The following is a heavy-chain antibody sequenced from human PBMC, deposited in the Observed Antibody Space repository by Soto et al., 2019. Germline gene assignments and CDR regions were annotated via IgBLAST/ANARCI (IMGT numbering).Heavy chain of an antibody. CDR3: GRDPKTSGAQHWAFNYFDS. D-gene: IGHD7-27*01. CDR1: GFSFSISP. CDR2: ISYDGTNK. J-gene: IGHJ4*02. V-gene: IGHV3-30-3*01. Sequence: QVQLVESGGGVVQPGRSLRLSCAASGFSFSISPMHWVRQAPGKGPEWVALISYDGTNKFYADSVKGRFTISRDNSKSTLYLQVDSLRPEDAAVYYCGRDPKTSGAQHWAFNYFDSWGQGTLVTVSS.